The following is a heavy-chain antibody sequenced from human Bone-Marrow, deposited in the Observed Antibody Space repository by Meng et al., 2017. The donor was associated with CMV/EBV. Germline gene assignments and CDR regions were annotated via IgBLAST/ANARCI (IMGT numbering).Heavy chain of an antibody. Sequence: GESLKISCAASGFTFSSYAMSWVRQAPGKGLEWVSAISGSGGSTYYADSVKGRFTISRDNSKNTLYLQMNSLRAEDTAVYYCAKWDLYYGGYTVDDYWGEGTLVAVSS. CDR3: AKWDLYYGGYTVDDY. J-gene: IGHJ4*02. D-gene: IGHD5-12*01. CDR1: GFTFSSYA. V-gene: IGHV3-23*01. CDR2: ISGSGGST.